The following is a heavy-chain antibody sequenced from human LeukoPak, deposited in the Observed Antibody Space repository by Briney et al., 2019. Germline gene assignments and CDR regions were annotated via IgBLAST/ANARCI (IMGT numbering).Heavy chain of an antibody. D-gene: IGHD5-12*01. CDR3: ARGGGQYYYYAMDV. CDR1: GGTFSSYA. J-gene: IGHJ6*02. Sequence: SVKVSCKASGGTFSSYAISWVRQAPGQGLEWMGRIIPFLGVTNYAQKFQGRVTVTADKSTSTAYMELSSLRSEDAAVYYCARGGGQYYYYAMDVWGQGTTVTVSS. CDR2: IIPFLGVT. V-gene: IGHV1-69*04.